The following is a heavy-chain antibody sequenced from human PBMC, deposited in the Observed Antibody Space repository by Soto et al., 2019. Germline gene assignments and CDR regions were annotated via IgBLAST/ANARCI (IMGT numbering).Heavy chain of an antibody. CDR1: GGSISSYY. V-gene: IGHV4-59*01. J-gene: IGHJ4*02. D-gene: IGHD3-10*01. CDR2: IYYSGST. CDR3: AGSTNPLGSGAVDY. Sequence: PSETLSLTCTVSGGSISSYYWSWIRQPPGKGLEWIGYIYYSGSTNYNPSLKSRVTISVDTSKNQFSLKLSSVTAADTAVYYCAGSTNPLGSGAVDYWGQGTLVTVSS.